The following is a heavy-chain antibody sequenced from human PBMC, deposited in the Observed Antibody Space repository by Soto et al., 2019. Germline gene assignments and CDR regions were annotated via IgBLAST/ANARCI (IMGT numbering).Heavy chain of an antibody. J-gene: IGHJ4*02. CDR2: IQSGGST. D-gene: IGHD6-19*01. CDR3: AKARYSSGWNYFDY. CDR1: GFTVSSNY. Sequence: GGSLRLSCAASGFTVSSNYMSWVRQAPGKGLEWVSLIQSGGSTYYADSVKGRFTISRDKSKNTLYLQMNSLRAEDTAVYYCAKARYSSGWNYFDYWGQGTLVTVSS. V-gene: IGHV3-66*01.